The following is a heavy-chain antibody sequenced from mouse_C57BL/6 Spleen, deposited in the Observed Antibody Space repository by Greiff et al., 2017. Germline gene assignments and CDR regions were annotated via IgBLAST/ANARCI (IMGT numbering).Heavy chain of an antibody. J-gene: IGHJ4*01. V-gene: IGHV2-9-1*01. Sequence: QVQLQQSGPGLVAPSPSLSITCTVSGFSFTSYAISWVRQPPGKGLEWLGVIWTGGGTNYNSALKSRLSISKDNSKSQVFLKMNSLQTDDTARYYCAHLLGYDGRVYARDYWGQGTSVTVSS. D-gene: IGHD2-2*01. CDR3: AHLLGYDGRVYARDY. CDR2: IWTGGGT. CDR1: GFSFTSYA.